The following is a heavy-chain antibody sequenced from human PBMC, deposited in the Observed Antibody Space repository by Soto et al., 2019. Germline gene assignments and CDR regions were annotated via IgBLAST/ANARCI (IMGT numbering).Heavy chain of an antibody. CDR3: VKEGRVGVEGFDF. Sequence: GGSLRLSCAASGFTFNNYDMHWVRQAPGEGLEWVAGFSRDLVSPLYGDSVKGRFTISRDNSKNTLYLQMNSLRVEDAAIYYCVKEGRVGVEGFDFWGQGTLVTVSS. CDR2: FSRDLVSP. J-gene: IGHJ4*02. CDR1: GFTFNNYD. V-gene: IGHV3-23*01. D-gene: IGHD1-26*01.